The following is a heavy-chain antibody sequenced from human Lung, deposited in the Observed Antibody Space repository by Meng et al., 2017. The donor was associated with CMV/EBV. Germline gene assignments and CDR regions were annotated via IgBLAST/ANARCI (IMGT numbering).Heavy chain of an antibody. J-gene: IGHJ4*02. CDR1: GLMFRRFW. D-gene: IGHD2-8*01. CDR2: IKEDGSEK. CDR3: RDGHYSGR. V-gene: IGHV3-7*02. Sequence: QLVGAGGGLVQPGGSLRLSCKVSGLMFRRFWMSWGRQASGKGLEWVANIKEDGSEKYYVDSVKGRFTISRDNAKNSLYLQMNSLRVEDTAVYYCRDGHYSGRWGQGTLVTVSS.